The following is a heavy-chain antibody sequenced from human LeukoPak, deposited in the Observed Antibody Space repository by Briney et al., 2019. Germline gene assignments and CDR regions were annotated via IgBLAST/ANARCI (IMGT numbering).Heavy chain of an antibody. CDR3: ARHAEYNSGWHFYLDH. J-gene: IGHJ4*02. D-gene: IGHD6-19*01. V-gene: IGHV4-39*01. CDR2: VHNVGST. Sequence: PSETLSLTCIVSGVSTTNGIYYWAWIRQSPGKGLEWIGSVHNVGSTYYNLSLRSRVTMSIDTSKNQFSLRLTSVTAADTAVYYCARHAEYNSGWHFYLDHWGQGILVTVPS. CDR1: GVSTTNGIYY.